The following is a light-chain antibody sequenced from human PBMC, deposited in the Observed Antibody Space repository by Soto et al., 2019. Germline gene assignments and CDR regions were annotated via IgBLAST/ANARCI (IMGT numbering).Light chain of an antibody. CDR3: QQYSSDSGT. V-gene: IGKV1-5*01. Sequence: DIQMTQSPSTLSASVGDRVTITCRASQSISSWLAWYQQKPGKAPNLLIYGASSLQSGVPSRFSGSGSGTEFTLTINSLQPDDFATYYCQQYSSDSGTFGQGTKVDIK. CDR2: GAS. J-gene: IGKJ1*01. CDR1: QSISSW.